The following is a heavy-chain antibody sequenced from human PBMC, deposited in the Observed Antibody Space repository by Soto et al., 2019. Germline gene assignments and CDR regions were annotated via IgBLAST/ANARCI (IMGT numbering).Heavy chain of an antibody. J-gene: IGHJ6*02. D-gene: IGHD6-19*01. Sequence: QVQLQESGPGLVKPSGTLSLTCAVSGDSVTRSNWWSWVRQSPGKGLEWIGVIYHSGNTKYNPSLKSRVTMSVDKSKNQFSLNLTSVTAADTAVYYCATSGWNEDFYYYYGMDVWGQGTTVTVSS. V-gene: IGHV4-4*02. CDR1: GDSVTRSNW. CDR3: ATSGWNEDFYYYYGMDV. CDR2: IYHSGNT.